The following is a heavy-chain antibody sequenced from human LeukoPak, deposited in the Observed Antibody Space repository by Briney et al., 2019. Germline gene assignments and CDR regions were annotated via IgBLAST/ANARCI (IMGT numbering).Heavy chain of an antibody. CDR3: ARGLRATMIVVADAFDI. Sequence: SETLSLTCAVYGGSFSGYYWSWIRQPPGKGLEWIGEINHSGSTNYNPSLKSRVTISVDTSKNQFSLKLSSVTAADTAVYYCARGLRATMIVVADAFDIWGQGTMVTVSS. CDR1: GGSFSGYY. J-gene: IGHJ3*02. CDR2: INHSGST. D-gene: IGHD3-22*01. V-gene: IGHV4-34*01.